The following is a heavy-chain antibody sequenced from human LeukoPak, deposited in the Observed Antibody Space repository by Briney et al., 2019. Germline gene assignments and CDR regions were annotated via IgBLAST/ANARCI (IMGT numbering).Heavy chain of an antibody. CDR2: IYPADSDT. D-gene: IGHD4-23*01. CDR3: ARRPPTVVTLSRDALHI. CDR1: GYTFSNYW. J-gene: IGHJ3*02. Sequence: GESLKISCKGSGYTFSNYWIGWARQMPGKGLEWMGIIYPADSDTTYSPSFRGLVTISADKSINTAYLQWSSLKASDTAMYYCARRPPTVVTLSRDALHIWGQGTMVTVSS. V-gene: IGHV5-51*01.